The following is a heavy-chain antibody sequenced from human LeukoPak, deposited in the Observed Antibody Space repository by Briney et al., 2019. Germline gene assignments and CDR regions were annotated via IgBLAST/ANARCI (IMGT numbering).Heavy chain of an antibody. D-gene: IGHD4-17*01. CDR2: IYTSGST. Sequence: SETLSLTCTVSGVSISSYYWSWIRQPAGKGLEWIGRIYTSGSTNYNPSLKSRVTISIDTSKNQFSLKLSSVTAADTAVYYCARRYGDYGYGWFDPWGQGTLVTVSS. V-gene: IGHV4-4*07. J-gene: IGHJ5*02. CDR1: GVSISSYY. CDR3: ARRYGDYGYGWFDP.